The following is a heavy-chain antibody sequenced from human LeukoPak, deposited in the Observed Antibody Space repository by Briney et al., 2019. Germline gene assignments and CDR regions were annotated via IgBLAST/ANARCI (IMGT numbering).Heavy chain of an antibody. CDR2: ISGSGGST. V-gene: IGHV3-23*01. Sequence: GGSLRLSCAASGFTFSSYAMSWVRQAPGKGLEWVSAISGSGGSTYYADSVKGRFTISRDNSKNTLYLQMNSLRAEDTAVYYCANSSSGVSPYYGMDVWGQGTTVTVSS. J-gene: IGHJ6*02. CDR1: GFTFSSYA. CDR3: ANSSSGVSPYYGMDV.